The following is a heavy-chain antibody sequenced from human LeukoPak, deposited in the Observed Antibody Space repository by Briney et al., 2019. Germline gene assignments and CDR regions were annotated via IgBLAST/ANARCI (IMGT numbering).Heavy chain of an antibody. CDR2: ISRSGSTI. J-gene: IGHJ4*02. Sequence: PGGSLRVSCAAFGFTFSSYEMHWVRQAPGKGLEWVSYISRSGSTIYYAHSVKGRFTISRDNAQNSLYLKINTLSAEDTAVYYCARGGSYYCLDYWGQGTLVTVSS. CDR1: GFTFSSYE. V-gene: IGHV3-48*03. CDR3: ARGGSYYCLDY. D-gene: IGHD1-26*01.